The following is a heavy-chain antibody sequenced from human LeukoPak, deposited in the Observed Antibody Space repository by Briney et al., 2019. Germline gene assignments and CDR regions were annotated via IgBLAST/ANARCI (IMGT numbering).Heavy chain of an antibody. V-gene: IGHV3-53*01. CDR2: IYSGGST. CDR1: GFTVSSNY. J-gene: IGHJ4*02. CDR3: ARGRYYYDSSGYPLYYFDY. Sequence: GGSLRLSCAASGFTVSSNYMSWVRQAPGKGLEWVSVIYSGGSTYYADSVKGRFTISRNNSKNTLYLQMNSLRAEDTAVYYCARGRYYYDSSGYPLYYFDYWGQGTLVTVSS. D-gene: IGHD3-22*01.